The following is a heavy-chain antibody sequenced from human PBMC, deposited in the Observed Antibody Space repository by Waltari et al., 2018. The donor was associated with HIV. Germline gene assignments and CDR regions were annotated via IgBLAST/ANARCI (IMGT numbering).Heavy chain of an antibody. CDR1: GYSFTSHW. Sequence: EVQLVQSGVEVKKPGESLQISCKASGYSFTSHWIGWVRQMPGKGLEWMGIIYPGDSDIRDSPSFQGQVTISADKSITTAYLQWSSLKASDTAMYYCARTVQGVTSHFDFWGQGTLVTVSS. CDR2: IYPGDSDI. V-gene: IGHV5-51*01. CDR3: ARTVQGVTSHFDF. J-gene: IGHJ4*02. D-gene: IGHD3-10*01.